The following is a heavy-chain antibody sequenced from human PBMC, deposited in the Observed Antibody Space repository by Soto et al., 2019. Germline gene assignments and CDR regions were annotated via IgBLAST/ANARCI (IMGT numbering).Heavy chain of an antibody. V-gene: IGHV1-3*01. CDR3: ARTVGYYYGMDV. CDR1: GYTFTSYA. Sequence: QVQLVQSGAEVKKPGASVKVSCKASGYTFTSYAMHWVRQAPGQRLEWMGWINAGNGNTKYSQKFQGRVTITRDTSASKAYMELSSLTSEDTAVYYCARTVGYYYGMDVWGQGTTVTVSS. J-gene: IGHJ6*02. CDR2: INAGNGNT. D-gene: IGHD4-17*01.